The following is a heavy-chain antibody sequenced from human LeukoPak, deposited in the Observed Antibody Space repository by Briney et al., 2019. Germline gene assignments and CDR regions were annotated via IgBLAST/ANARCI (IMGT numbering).Heavy chain of an antibody. CDR1: GFTFSSYA. V-gene: IGHV3-30-3*01. Sequence: GRSLRLSCAASGFTFSSYAMHWVRQAPGKGLEWVAVISYDGSNKYYADSVKGRFTISRDNSKNTLYLQMNSLRAEDTAVYYCARGSVKYYYGSGSYYNPYYFDYWGQGTLVTVSP. CDR2: ISYDGSNK. D-gene: IGHD3-10*01. CDR3: ARGSVKYYYGSGSYYNPYYFDY. J-gene: IGHJ4*02.